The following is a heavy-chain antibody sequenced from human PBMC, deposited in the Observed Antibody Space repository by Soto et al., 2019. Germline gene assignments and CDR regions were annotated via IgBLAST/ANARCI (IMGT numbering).Heavy chain of an antibody. CDR1: GYGFMNYG. V-gene: IGHV1-18*01. CDR2: ISTYNGNT. J-gene: IGHJ4*02. CDR3: ARGWDYTDYYGDF. D-gene: IGHD4-17*01. Sequence: QVQLVQSGPEVKKSGASVKVSCKASGYGFMNYGISWVRQAPGHGLEWMGWISTYNGNTDYAQKFQDRVTMTADASINTAYMELRNLRSNDTAVYFCARGWDYTDYYGDFWGQGTLVTVSS.